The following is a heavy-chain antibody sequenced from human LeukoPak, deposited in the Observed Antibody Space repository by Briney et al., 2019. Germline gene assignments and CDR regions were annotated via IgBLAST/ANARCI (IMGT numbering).Heavy chain of an antibody. CDR1: GFTFSSYD. CDR3: ARGVGNWNDPFLDYYGMDV. Sequence: GGSLRLSCAASGFTFSSYDMHWVRQATGKGLEWVSAIGTAGDTYYPGSVKGRFTISRENAKNPLYLQMNSLRAGDTAVYYCARGVGNWNDPFLDYYGMDVWGQGTTVTVSS. J-gene: IGHJ6*02. CDR2: IGTAGDT. V-gene: IGHV3-13*04. D-gene: IGHD1-1*01.